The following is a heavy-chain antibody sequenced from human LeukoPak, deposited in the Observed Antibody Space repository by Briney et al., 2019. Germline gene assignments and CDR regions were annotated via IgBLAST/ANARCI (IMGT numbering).Heavy chain of an antibody. CDR1: GFTFSSYS. J-gene: IGHJ4*02. V-gene: IGHV3-21*01. CDR3: ARAPGLGSSWAFDY. CDR2: ISSSSSYI. D-gene: IGHD6-13*01. Sequence: PGGSLRLSCAASGFTFSSYSMNWGRQAPGKGLEWVSSISSSSSYIYYADSVKGRFTISRDNAKNSLYLQMNSLRAEDTAVYYCARAPGLGSSWAFDYWGQGTLVTVSS.